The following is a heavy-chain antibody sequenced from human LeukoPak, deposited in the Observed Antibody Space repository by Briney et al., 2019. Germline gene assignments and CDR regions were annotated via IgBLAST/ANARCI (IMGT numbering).Heavy chain of an antibody. CDR2: ISYDGSNK. J-gene: IGHJ4*02. V-gene: IGHV3-30*18. Sequence: GGSLRLSCAASGFTFSSYWMSWVRQAPGKGLEWVAVISYDGSNKYYADSVKGRFTISRDNSKNTLYLQMNSLRAEDTAVYYCAKDTKIEYYFDYWGQGTLVTVSS. CDR1: GFTFSSYW. CDR3: AKDTKIEYYFDY. D-gene: IGHD2-2*01.